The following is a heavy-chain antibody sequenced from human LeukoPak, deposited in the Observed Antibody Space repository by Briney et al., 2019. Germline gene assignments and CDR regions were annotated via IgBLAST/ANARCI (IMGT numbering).Heavy chain of an antibody. CDR2: ISGSGGST. CDR3: AKDLNYYGSGSYYSGEDY. J-gene: IGHJ4*02. V-gene: IGHV3-23*01. Sequence: GGSLRLSCAASGFTFSSYAMSWVRQAPGKGLEWVSAISGSGGSTYYADSVKGRFTISRDNSKNTLYLQMNSLRAEDTAVYYCAKDLNYYGSGSYYSGEDYWGQGTLVTVPS. CDR1: GFTFSSYA. D-gene: IGHD3-10*01.